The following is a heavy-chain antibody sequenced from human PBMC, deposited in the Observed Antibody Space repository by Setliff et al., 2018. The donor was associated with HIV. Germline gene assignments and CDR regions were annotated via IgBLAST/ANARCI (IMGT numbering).Heavy chain of an antibody. V-gene: IGHV1-2*02. Sequence: GASVKVSCKTSGYTFTDYFIHWVRQAPGQGLEWMGWINPKSGATNFAQKFQVRVTMTRDTSINTANMEVNRLRSDDTAIYYCARAYSANYRGGGHFDYWGQGTLVTVSS. CDR3: ARAYSANYRGGGHFDY. J-gene: IGHJ4*02. D-gene: IGHD1-7*01. CDR1: GYTFTDYF. CDR2: INPKSGAT.